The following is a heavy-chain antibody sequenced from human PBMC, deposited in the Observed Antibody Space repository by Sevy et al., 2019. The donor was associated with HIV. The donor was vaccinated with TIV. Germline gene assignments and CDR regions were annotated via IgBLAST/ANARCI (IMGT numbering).Heavy chain of an antibody. CDR3: ARQVVAFGNPAFEDY. V-gene: IGHV4-38-2*01. D-gene: IGHD3-16*01. Sequence: SETLSLTCGVSGYSIISGYYWGWIRQPPGKGLEWIGSIYHSGSTYYNPSRKSRVTISVDTSKNQFSLKLSSVTAADTAGYYGARQVVAFGNPAFEDYWGQGTLVTVSS. CDR2: IYHSGST. CDR1: GYSIISGYY. J-gene: IGHJ4*02.